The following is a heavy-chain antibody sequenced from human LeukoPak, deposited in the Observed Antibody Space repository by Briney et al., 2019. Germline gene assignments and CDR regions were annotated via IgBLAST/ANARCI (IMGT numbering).Heavy chain of an antibody. V-gene: IGHV1-2*02. J-gene: IGHJ4*02. CDR3: ARTISSSGWSHFDY. CDR2: INPNSGGT. CDR1: GYTFTGYY. D-gene: IGHD6-19*01. Sequence: GGSVKVSCKASGYTFTGYYMHWVRQAPGQGLEWMGWINPNSGGTNYAQKFQGRVTMTRDTSISTAYMELSRLRSDDTAVYYCARTISSSGWSHFDYWGQGTLVTVSS.